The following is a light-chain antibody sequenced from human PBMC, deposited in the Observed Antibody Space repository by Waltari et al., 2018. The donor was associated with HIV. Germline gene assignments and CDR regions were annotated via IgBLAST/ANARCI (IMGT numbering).Light chain of an antibody. CDR3: GTWDSSLSAVV. CDR2: DNS. V-gene: IGLV1-51*01. J-gene: IGLJ1*01. CDR1: PPNIRNNY. Sequence: QSVLTQPPSVSAAPGQTVTISCSGSPPNIRNNYVPWYQRPPGTAPKPPIYDNSERPSGIPDRFSGSKSGTSATLGITGLQTGDEADYYCGTWDSSLSAVVFGTGTKVTVL.